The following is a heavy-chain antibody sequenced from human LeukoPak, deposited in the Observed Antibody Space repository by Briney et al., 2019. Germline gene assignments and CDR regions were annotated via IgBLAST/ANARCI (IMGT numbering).Heavy chain of an antibody. CDR1: GYSFTSYW. CDR3: ARRGRYCTSTSCDPRGYFDL. J-gene: IGHJ2*01. V-gene: IGHV5-51*01. CDR2: ISPADSDT. Sequence: GESLKISCKGSGYSFTSYWIGWVRQMPGKGLEWMGIISPADSDTRYSPSFQGQVTISADKSISTAYLQWSSLKASDTAMYYCARRGRYCTSTSCDPRGYFDLCGRGTLVTVSS. D-gene: IGHD2-2*01.